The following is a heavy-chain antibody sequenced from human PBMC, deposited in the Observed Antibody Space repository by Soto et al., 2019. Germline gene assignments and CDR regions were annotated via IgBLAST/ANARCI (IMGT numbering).Heavy chain of an antibody. D-gene: IGHD3-16*01. CDR3: ATTGSYGFDY. CDR2: ISPYDGKT. V-gene: IGHV1-18*01. CDR1: GYTFTSYG. Sequence: VQVVQSGAEVKRPGASVKVSCKTSGYTFTSYGITWVRQAPGQGLEWMGWISPYDGKTKYAQNLQGRGTMTTDNSTSTASLELRCLRSDDTAVYYCATTGSYGFDYWGQGSAVTVSS. J-gene: IGHJ4*02.